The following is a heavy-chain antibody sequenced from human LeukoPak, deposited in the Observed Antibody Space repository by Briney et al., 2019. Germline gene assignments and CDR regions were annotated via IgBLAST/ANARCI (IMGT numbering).Heavy chain of an antibody. J-gene: IGHJ4*02. V-gene: IGHV1-2*02. CDR3: AGRLGYCSGGSCPADY. D-gene: IGHD2-15*01. CDR2: INPNSGGI. Sequence: ASVKVSCKASGYTFTSYYMHWVRQAPGQGLEWMGWINPNSGGINYAQKFQGRVTMTRDTSISTAYMELSRLRSDDTAVYYCAGRLGYCSGGSCPADYWGQGTLVTVSS. CDR1: GYTFTSYY.